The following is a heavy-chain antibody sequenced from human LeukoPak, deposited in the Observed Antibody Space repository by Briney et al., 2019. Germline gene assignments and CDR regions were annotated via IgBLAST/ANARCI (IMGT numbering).Heavy chain of an antibody. V-gene: IGHV3-21*01. CDR1: GFTFSSYN. D-gene: IGHD3-10*02. CDR2: ITSGSSYI. J-gene: IGHJ6*04. Sequence: TGGSLRLSCAASGFTFSSYNMNWVRQAPGKGLEWVSSITSGSSYIYYADSVKGRFTISRDNAKNSLYLQMNSLRAEDTAVYYCAELGITMIGGVWGKGTTVTISS. CDR3: AELGITMIGGV.